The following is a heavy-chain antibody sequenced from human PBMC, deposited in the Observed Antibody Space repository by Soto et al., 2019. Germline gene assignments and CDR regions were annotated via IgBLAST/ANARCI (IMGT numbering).Heavy chain of an antibody. CDR1: GDSVSSNSAA. CDR2: TYYRSKWYN. Sequence: SQTLSLTCAISGDSVSSNSAAYKWIRQSPSRGLEWPGRTYYRSKWYNDYAVSVKSRITINPDTSKNQFSLQLNSVTPEDTAVYYCARVNPSGHYFDYWGQGTLVTVSS. D-gene: IGHD3-10*01. V-gene: IGHV6-1*01. J-gene: IGHJ4*01. CDR3: ARVNPSGHYFDY.